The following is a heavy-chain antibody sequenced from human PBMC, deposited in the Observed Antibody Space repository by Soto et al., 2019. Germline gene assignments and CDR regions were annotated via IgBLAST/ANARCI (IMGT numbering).Heavy chain of an antibody. D-gene: IGHD3-10*01. J-gene: IGHJ6*02. CDR2: INQSGST. CDR3: STERGSSGALYYYGMDV. V-gene: IGHV4-34*03. Sequence: SETLSLTCAVYGGSFSGYYWSWIRQPPGKGLEWIGEINQSGSTNYNPSLKSRVIISVDTSKNQFSLTLSSVTAADTAVYFYSTERGSSGALYYYGMDVWGQGTSVTVSS. CDR1: GGSFSGYY.